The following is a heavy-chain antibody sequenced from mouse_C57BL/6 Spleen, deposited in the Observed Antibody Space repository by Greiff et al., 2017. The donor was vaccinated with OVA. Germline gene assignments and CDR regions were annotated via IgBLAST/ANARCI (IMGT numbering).Heavy chain of an antibody. V-gene: IGHV1-15*01. CDR3: TSVDGYFAFAY. CDR2: IDPETGGT. CDR1: GYTFTDYE. D-gene: IGHD2-3*01. Sequence: VQLQQSGAELVRPGASVTLSCKASGYTFTDYEMHWVKQTPVHGLEWIGAIDPETGGTAYNQKFKGKAILTADKSSSTAYLELRSLTSEDSAVYYCTSVDGYFAFAYWGQGTLVTVSA. J-gene: IGHJ3*01.